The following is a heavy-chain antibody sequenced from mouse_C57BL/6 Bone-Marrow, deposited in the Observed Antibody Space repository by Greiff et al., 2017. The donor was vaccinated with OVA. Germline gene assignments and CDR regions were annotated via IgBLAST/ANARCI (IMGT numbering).Heavy chain of an antibody. V-gene: IGHV1-9*01. CDR3: ARVQGLLRSWYFYF. Sequence: QVQLQQSGAELMKPGASVKLSCKATGYTFTGYWIEWVKQRPGHGLEWIGEILPGSGSTNYNEKFKGKATFTADTSSNTAYMQLSSLTTEDAAIYYGARVQGLLRSWYFYFWGTGTTVTVSS. D-gene: IGHD2-3*01. CDR2: ILPGSGST. J-gene: IGHJ1*03. CDR1: GYTFTGYW.